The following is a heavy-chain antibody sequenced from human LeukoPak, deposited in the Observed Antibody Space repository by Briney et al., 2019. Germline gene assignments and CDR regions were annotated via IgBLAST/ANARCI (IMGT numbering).Heavy chain of an antibody. CDR3: ARAADYGHYFDY. D-gene: IGHD4-17*01. J-gene: IGHJ4*02. Sequence: GGSLRLSCAASGFTFSSYAMHWVRQAPGKGLEWVAVISYDGSNKYYADSVKGRFTISRDNSKNTLYLQMNSLRAEDTAVYYCARAADYGHYFDYWGQGTLVTVSS. V-gene: IGHV3-30*04. CDR2: ISYDGSNK. CDR1: GFTFSSYA.